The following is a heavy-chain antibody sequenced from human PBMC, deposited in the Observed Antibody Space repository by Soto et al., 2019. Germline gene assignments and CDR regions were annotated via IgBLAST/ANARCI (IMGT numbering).Heavy chain of an antibody. CDR2: IYPGDSDT. V-gene: IGHV5-51*01. D-gene: IGHD6-19*01. Sequence: GESLKISCKGSGYSFTSYWIGWVRQMPGKGLEWMGIIYPGDSDTRYSPSLQGQVTISADKSISTAYLQWSSLKASDTAMYYCARRSIAVADPYYFDYWGQGTLVTVSS. J-gene: IGHJ4*02. CDR3: ARRSIAVADPYYFDY. CDR1: GYSFTSYW.